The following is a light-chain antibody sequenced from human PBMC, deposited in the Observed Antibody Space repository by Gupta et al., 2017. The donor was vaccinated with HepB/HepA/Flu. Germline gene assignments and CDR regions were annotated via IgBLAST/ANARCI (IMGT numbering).Light chain of an antibody. CDR2: DDR. J-gene: IGLJ2*01. Sequence: SYVLTQPPSVSVAPGNTARITCGGDNIGDKSVHWSQQKPGQAPVLVLYDDRDRPSEIPERFSGSNSGNTATVTISRVEGGDEADYYCQVWDSNNDHVVFGGGTKLTVL. V-gene: IGLV3-21*03. CDR3: QVWDSNNDHVV. CDR1: NIGDKS.